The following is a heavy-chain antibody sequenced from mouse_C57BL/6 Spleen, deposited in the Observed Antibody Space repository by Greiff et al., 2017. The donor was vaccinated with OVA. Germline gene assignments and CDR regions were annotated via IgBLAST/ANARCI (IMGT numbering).Heavy chain of an antibody. V-gene: IGHV5-17*01. J-gene: IGHJ2*01. CDR1: GFTFSDYG. Sequence: EVKLMESGGGLVKPGGSLKLSCAASGFTFSDYGMHWVRQAPEKGLEWVAYISSGSSTIYYADTVKGRFTISRDNAKNTLFLQMTSLRSEDTAMYYCARLGSSYGYYFDYWGQGTTLTVSS. CDR2: ISSGSSTI. CDR3: ARLGSSYGYYFDY. D-gene: IGHD1-1*01.